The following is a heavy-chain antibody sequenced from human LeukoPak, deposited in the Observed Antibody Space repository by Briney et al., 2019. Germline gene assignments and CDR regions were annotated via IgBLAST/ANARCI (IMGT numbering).Heavy chain of an antibody. CDR1: GFIFTDYW. CDR3: ATLELLWFGELPPDAFDI. D-gene: IGHD3-10*01. V-gene: IGHV3-23*01. J-gene: IGHJ3*02. Sequence: GGSLRLSCAASGFIFTDYWMHWVRQAPGKELEWVSGITGTGSKTYYADSVKGRFTISRDNSKNTLYLQMNSLRAEDTAVYYCATLELLWFGELPPDAFDIWGQGTMVTVSS. CDR2: ITGTGSKT.